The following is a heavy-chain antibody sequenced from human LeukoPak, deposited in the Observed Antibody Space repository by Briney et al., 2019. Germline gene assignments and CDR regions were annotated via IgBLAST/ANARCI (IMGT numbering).Heavy chain of an antibody. V-gene: IGHV4-39*01. CDR2: IYYSGST. CDR3: ASPRTGDCSSTSCYKGSFDY. Sequence: PSETLSLTCTVSGGSISSSSYYWGWIRQPPGKGLEWIGSIYYSGSTYYNPSLKSRVTISVDTSKNQFSLKLSSVTAADTAVYYCASPRTGDCSSTSCYKGSFDYWGQGTLVTVSS. D-gene: IGHD2-2*02. J-gene: IGHJ4*02. CDR1: GGSISSSSYY.